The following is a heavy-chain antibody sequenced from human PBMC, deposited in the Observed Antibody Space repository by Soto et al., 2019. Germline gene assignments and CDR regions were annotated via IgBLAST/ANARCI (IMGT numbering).Heavy chain of an antibody. Sequence: SETLSLTCNVLGGSIRSSSYWGWVRQPPGKGLEWVGSMYHSGSLYYDPSLKSRVTISQDTSKSQFSLKLTSVTAADTAIYYCVIQSYTSGYMFVYWSRGTLVTVSS. CDR3: VIQSYTSGYMFVY. CDR1: GGSIRSSSY. V-gene: IGHV4-38-2*02. J-gene: IGHJ4*02. D-gene: IGHD3-9*01. CDR2: MYHSGSL.